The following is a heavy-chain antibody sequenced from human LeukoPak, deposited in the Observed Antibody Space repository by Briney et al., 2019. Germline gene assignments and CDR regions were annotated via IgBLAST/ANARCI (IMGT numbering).Heavy chain of an antibody. V-gene: IGHV4-59*02. CDR3: ARLTALEADKHYYYMDV. CDR1: GGSVSSYY. Sequence: TSETLSLTCNVSGGSVSSYYWSWIRQPPGKGLEWIGYIYYSGSTNYNPSLKSRVTISADTSKNQFSLKLSSVTAADTAVYYCARLTALEADKHYYYMDVWGKGTTVTATS. CDR2: IYYSGST. J-gene: IGHJ6*03. D-gene: IGHD3-3*01.